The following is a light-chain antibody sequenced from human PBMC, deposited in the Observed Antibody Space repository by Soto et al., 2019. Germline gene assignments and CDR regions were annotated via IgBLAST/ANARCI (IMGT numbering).Light chain of an antibody. Sequence: QSVLTQPASVSGSPGQSITISCTGTSSDVGGYDHVSWYQQHPGKAPKLIIYDVTVRPSGISRRFSGSKSDNTASLAVSGLQPEYEADYYCSSYTNKDTILFGGGTKVTVL. CDR2: DVT. CDR1: SSDVGGYDH. CDR3: SSYTNKDTIL. J-gene: IGLJ3*02. V-gene: IGLV2-14*03.